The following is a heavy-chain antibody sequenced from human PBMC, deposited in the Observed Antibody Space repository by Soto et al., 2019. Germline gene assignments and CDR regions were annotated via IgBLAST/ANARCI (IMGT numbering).Heavy chain of an antibody. D-gene: IGHD2-21*02. CDR1: GFTFSSYV. CDR3: AKNGGGGNFDCYGADY. CDR2: TWSDGSNK. J-gene: IGHJ4*02. V-gene: IGHV3-30*02. Sequence: GGSLRLSCAASGFTFSSYVMHWVRQAPGKGLEWMALTWSDGSNKYYADSVKGRFTISRDNSKTLYLQMNSLIREDKTVYYCAKNGGGGNFDCYGADYWGQGTTVTVSS.